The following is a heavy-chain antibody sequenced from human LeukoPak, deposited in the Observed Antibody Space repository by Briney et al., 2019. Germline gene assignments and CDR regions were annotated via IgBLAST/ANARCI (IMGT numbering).Heavy chain of an antibody. V-gene: IGHV3-23*01. J-gene: IGHJ4*02. CDR3: ARERWELGYYFDY. Sequence: PGGSLRLSCAASGFTFSSSAMSWVRQAPGKGLEWVSAISNNGGYTYYADSVQGRFTISRDNAKNSLYLQMNSLRAEDTAVYYCARERWELGYYFDYWGQGTLVTVSS. D-gene: IGHD1-26*01. CDR2: ISNNGGYT. CDR1: GFTFSSSA.